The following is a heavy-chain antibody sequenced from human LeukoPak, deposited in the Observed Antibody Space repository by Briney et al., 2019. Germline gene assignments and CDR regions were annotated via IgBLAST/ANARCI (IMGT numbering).Heavy chain of an antibody. Sequence: GASVKVSCKASGYTFTSYGINRVRQATGQGLEWMGWMNPNNGNTGYAQKFQGRLTMTRNTSKSTAYMELSSLTSEDTAVYYCARGLEMEVAAYWGQGTLVTVSS. CDR2: MNPNNGNT. J-gene: IGHJ4*02. D-gene: IGHD5-24*01. CDR3: ARGLEMEVAAY. CDR1: GYTFTSYG. V-gene: IGHV1-8*01.